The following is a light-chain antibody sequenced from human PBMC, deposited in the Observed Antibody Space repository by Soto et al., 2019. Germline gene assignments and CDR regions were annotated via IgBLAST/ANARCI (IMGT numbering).Light chain of an antibody. Sequence: DIVMTQSPLSLPVTPGEPASISCRSSQSLLHSNVYNYLDWYLQKPGQSPQLLIYLGSNRASGVPDRFSGSGSGTDFTLKIIRVEAEDVGVYYCMQSLQTPRTFGQGTKVEIK. J-gene: IGKJ1*01. CDR2: LGS. CDR3: MQSLQTPRT. V-gene: IGKV2-28*01. CDR1: QSLLHSNVYNY.